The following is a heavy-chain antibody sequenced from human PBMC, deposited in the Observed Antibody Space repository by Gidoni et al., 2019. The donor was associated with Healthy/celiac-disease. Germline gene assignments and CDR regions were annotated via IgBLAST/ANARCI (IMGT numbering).Heavy chain of an antibody. CDR3: ARGSGGSGWYEEDY. V-gene: IGHV3-33*01. CDR1: GFTFSSYG. CDR2: IWYDGSNK. Sequence: QVQLVESGGGVVQPGRSLRLSCAASGFTFSSYGMHWVRQAPGKGLEWVAVIWYDGSNKYYADSVKGRFTISRDNSKNTLYLQMNSLRAEDTAVYYCARGSGGSGWYEEDYWGQGTLVTVSS. D-gene: IGHD6-19*01. J-gene: IGHJ4*02.